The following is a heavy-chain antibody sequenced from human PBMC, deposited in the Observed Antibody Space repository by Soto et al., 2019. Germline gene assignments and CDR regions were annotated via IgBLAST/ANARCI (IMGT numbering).Heavy chain of an antibody. V-gene: IGHV3-21*01. CDR2: ISSSSSYI. J-gene: IGHJ5*02. D-gene: IGHD6-13*01. CDR3: ARDKYSSSWYGWFDP. Sequence: GGSLRLSCAASGFTFSSYSMNWVRQAPGKGLEWVSSISSSSSYIYYADSVKGRFTISRDNAKNSLYLQMNSLRAEDTAVYYCARDKYSSSWYGWFDPWGQGTLVTVSS. CDR1: GFTFSSYS.